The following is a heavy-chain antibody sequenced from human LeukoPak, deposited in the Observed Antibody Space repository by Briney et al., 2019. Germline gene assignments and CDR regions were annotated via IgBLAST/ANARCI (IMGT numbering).Heavy chain of an antibody. J-gene: IGHJ4*02. V-gene: IGHV3-7*01. CDR3: AKEPGEGGSAFDY. D-gene: IGHD3-16*01. CDR2: IKQDGSEK. Sequence: GGSLRLSCAASGFTFSSYWMSWVRQAPGKGLEWVANIKQDGSEKYYVDSVNGRFTISRDNSKKTVYLQMSSLTIEDTAVYYCAKEPGEGGSAFDYWGQGTLVTVSS. CDR1: GFTFSSYW.